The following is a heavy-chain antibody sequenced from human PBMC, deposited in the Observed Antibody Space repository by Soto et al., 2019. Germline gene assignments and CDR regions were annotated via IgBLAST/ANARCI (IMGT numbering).Heavy chain of an antibody. Sequence: EVQLVESGGALVQPGGSLRLSCAASGFTFGTYDMHWVRQGPGKGLEWVSGIGTAGDTYYPGSVKGRFTISRENAKNSLYLQMNSLRAEDTAVYYCARLSGPTGTRKPYGGGYSYYYAMDVWGQGTTVTVSS. CDR2: IGTAGDT. CDR1: GFTFGTYD. CDR3: ARLSGPTGTRKPYGGGYSYYYAMDV. V-gene: IGHV3-13*01. D-gene: IGHD1-1*01. J-gene: IGHJ6*02.